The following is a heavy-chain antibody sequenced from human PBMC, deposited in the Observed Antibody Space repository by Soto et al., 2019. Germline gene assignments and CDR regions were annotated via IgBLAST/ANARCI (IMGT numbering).Heavy chain of an antibody. D-gene: IGHD3-22*01. Sequence: PGGSLRLSCAASGFTFSSYGMHWVRQAPGKGLEWVAVIWYGGSNKYYADSVKGRFTISRDNSKNTLYLQMNSLRAEDTAVYYCARGNAYYYDSSGYPPPELVCLDYWGQGTLVTVSS. CDR2: IWYGGSNK. J-gene: IGHJ4*02. V-gene: IGHV3-33*01. CDR1: GFTFSSYG. CDR3: ARGNAYYYDSSGYPPPELVCLDY.